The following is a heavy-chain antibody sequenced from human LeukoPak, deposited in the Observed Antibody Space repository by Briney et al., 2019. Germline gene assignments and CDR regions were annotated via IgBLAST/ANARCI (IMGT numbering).Heavy chain of an antibody. D-gene: IGHD4-4*01. CDR1: GFTFSSHK. V-gene: IGHV3-53*01. CDR2: IYSGGST. J-gene: IGHJ6*02. CDR3: ATSTVTNSDYYYYGMDV. Sequence: PGGSLRLSCVASGFTFSSHKMTWVRQAPGKGLERVSVIYSGGSTYYADSVKGRFTISRDNSKNTLYLQMNSLRAEDTAVYYCATSTVTNSDYYYYGMDVWGQGTTVTVSS.